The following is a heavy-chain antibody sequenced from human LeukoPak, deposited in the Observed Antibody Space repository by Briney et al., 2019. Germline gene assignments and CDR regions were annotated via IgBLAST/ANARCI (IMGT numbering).Heavy chain of an antibody. V-gene: IGHV3-30-3*01. CDR3: ARARGTTGTTRIAFDI. CDR2: ISYDGSTK. Sequence: GRSLRLSCAASGFTFNTYAMHRVRQAPGKGLEWVAVISYDGSTKYYADSVKGRFTISRDNSKNTVYLQMDSLRPEDTAVCYCARARGTTGTTRIAFDIWGKGTMVTVSS. J-gene: IGHJ3*02. D-gene: IGHD1-1*01. CDR1: GFTFNTYA.